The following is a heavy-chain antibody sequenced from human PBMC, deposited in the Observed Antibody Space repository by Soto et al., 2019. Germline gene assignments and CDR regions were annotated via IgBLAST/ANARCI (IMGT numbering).Heavy chain of an antibody. D-gene: IGHD4-17*01. V-gene: IGHV4-34*01. Sequence: QVQLQQWGAGLLKPSETLSLTCAVYGGSFSGYYWSLIRQPPGKGLEWIGEINHSGSTNYNPSLKSRVTISVGTSKNQFPLKLGSGTAADTAVYYCGRRGGGGGDYGDHPNWGQGTLVTVSS. CDR1: GGSFSGYY. CDR3: GRRGGGGGDYGDHPN. CDR2: INHSGST. J-gene: IGHJ4*02.